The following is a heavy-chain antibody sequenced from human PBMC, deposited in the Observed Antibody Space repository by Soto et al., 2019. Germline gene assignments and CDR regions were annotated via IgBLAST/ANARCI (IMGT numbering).Heavy chain of an antibody. J-gene: IGHJ4*02. Sequence: ASVKVSCKASGYTFTSYAMHWVCQAPGQRLEWMGWINAGNGNTKYSQKFQGRVTITRDTSASTAYVELSSLRSEDTAVYYCARTSGYYFYDYWGQGTLVTVSS. CDR2: INAGNGNT. D-gene: IGHD3-3*01. V-gene: IGHV1-3*01. CDR1: GYTFTSYA. CDR3: ARTSGYYFYDY.